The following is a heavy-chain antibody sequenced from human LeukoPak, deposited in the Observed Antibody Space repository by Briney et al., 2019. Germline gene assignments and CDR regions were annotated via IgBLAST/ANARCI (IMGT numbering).Heavy chain of an antibody. J-gene: IGHJ6*02. Sequence: SETLSLTCTVSGGSISSGGYYWNWIRQPAGKGLEWIGRIYTSGSTNYNPSLKSRVTISVDTSKNQFSLKLSSVTAADTAVYYCAREGLLWFGDHDEYYYYYGMDVWGQGTTVRLL. V-gene: IGHV4-61*02. CDR3: AREGLLWFGDHDEYYYYYGMDV. D-gene: IGHD3-10*01. CDR1: GGSISSGGYY. CDR2: IYTSGST.